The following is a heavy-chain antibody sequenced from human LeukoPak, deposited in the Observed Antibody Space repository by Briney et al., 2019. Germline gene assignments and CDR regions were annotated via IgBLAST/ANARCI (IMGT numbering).Heavy chain of an antibody. Sequence: PGGSLRLSCAASGFTFSIYGMGWVRQVAGKGLVWVARINGDASNTTYADSVKGRFTISRDNAQNTLYLQMNSLRVDDTAVYYCARAMPHDNWFDPWGQGSLVTVSS. CDR3: ARAMPHDNWFDP. J-gene: IGHJ5*02. D-gene: IGHD2-2*01. CDR2: INGDASNT. V-gene: IGHV3-74*03. CDR1: GFTFSIYG.